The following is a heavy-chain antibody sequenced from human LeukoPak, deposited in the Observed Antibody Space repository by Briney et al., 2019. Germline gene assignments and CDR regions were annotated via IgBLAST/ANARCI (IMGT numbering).Heavy chain of an antibody. J-gene: IGHJ6*02. V-gene: IGHV3-23*01. CDR3: ATNAYYDFWSGPPRSYYFYYGMGV. CDR1: GFTFSSYA. D-gene: IGHD3-3*01. Sequence: GGSLRLSCAASGFTFSSYAMSWVRQAPGKGLEWVSAISGSGGSTYYADSVKGRFTISRDNSKNTLYLQMNSLRAEDTAVYYCATNAYYDFWSGPPRSYYFYYGMGVWGQGTTVTVSS. CDR2: ISGSGGST.